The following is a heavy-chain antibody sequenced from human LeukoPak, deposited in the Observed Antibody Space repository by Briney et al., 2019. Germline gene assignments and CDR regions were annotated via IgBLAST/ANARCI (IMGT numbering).Heavy chain of an antibody. J-gene: IGHJ3*02. Sequence: SETLSHTCAVYGGSFSGYYWSWIRQPPGKGLEWIGEINHSGSTNYNPSLKSRVTISVDTSRNQFSLKLNSVTAADTAVYYCAKSNGYGLIDIWGQGTMVTVSS. D-gene: IGHD3-22*01. CDR1: GGSFSGYY. CDR3: AKSNGYGLIDI. V-gene: IGHV4-34*01. CDR2: INHSGST.